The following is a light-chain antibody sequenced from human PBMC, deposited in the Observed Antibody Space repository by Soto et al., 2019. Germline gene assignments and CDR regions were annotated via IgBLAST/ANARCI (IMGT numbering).Light chain of an antibody. Sequence: EVVMRQSPATLSVSPGDGATLSCRASQGIGDTLAWYQHKPGQTPSLLIYDTSTRATGVPARFSGSRSGTEFPLTINCLQSEDFAVYYCQRNNIWPLTFGGGTKVESK. CDR1: QGIGDT. J-gene: IGKJ4*01. CDR3: QRNNIWPLT. CDR2: DTS. V-gene: IGKV3-15*01.